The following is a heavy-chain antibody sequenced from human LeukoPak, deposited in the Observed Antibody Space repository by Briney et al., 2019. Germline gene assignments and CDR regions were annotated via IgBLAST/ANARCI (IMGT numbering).Heavy chain of an antibody. Sequence: PGGSLRLSCAASGFTFSSYWMSWVRQAPGKGLEWVANIKQDGSEKYYVDSVKGRFTISRDNAKNSLYLQMNSLRAEDTAVYYCARYPVVTAIDSDYYYMDVWGKGTTVTISS. D-gene: IGHD2-21*02. V-gene: IGHV3-7*03. CDR3: ARYPVVTAIDSDYYYMDV. CDR2: IKQDGSEK. CDR1: GFTFSSYW. J-gene: IGHJ6*03.